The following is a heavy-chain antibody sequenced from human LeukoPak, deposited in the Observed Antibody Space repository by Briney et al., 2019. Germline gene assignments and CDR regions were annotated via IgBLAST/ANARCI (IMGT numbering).Heavy chain of an antibody. D-gene: IGHD1-26*01. V-gene: IGHV4-61*02. CDR2: IYSSGST. CDR3: ARDREVGATGYYFDY. Sequence: SETLSLTCTVSGGSISSYSNYWSWIRQPAGKGLEWIGRIYSSGSTNYNPSLKSRVTISVDTSKNPFSLKLSSVTAADTAVYYCARDREVGATGYYFDYWGQGTLVTVSS. J-gene: IGHJ4*02. CDR1: GGSISSYSNY.